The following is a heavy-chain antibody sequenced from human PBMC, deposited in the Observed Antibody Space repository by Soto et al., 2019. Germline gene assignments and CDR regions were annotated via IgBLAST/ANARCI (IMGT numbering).Heavy chain of an antibody. Sequence: GSSVKVSRKASGYPFTGYYMPWGRQAPGQGLEWMGWINPNSGGTNYAQKFQGWVTMTRDTSISTAYMELSRLRSDDTAVYYCARVGIAARLFDAFDIWGQGTMVTVSS. CDR2: INPNSGGT. CDR1: GYPFTGYY. J-gene: IGHJ3*02. D-gene: IGHD6-6*01. V-gene: IGHV1-2*04. CDR3: ARVGIAARLFDAFDI.